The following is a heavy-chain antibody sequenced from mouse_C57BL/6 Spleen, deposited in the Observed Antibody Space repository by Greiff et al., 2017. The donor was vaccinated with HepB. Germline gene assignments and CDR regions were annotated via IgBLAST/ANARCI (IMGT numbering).Heavy chain of an antibody. J-gene: IGHJ2*01. D-gene: IGHD1-1*01. CDR1: GFNIKDDY. CDR2: IDPENGDT. CDR3: TTRGDYGISPYFDY. Sequence: VQLQQSGAELVRPGASVKLSYTASGFNIKDDYMHWVKQRPEQGLEWIGWIDPENGDTEYASKFQGKATMTADTTSNKAYLQLSSLTSEDTAVYYFTTRGDYGISPYFDYWGQGTTLTVSS. V-gene: IGHV14-4*01.